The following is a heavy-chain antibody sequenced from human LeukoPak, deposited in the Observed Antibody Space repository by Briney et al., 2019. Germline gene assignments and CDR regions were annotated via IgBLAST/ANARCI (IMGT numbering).Heavy chain of an antibody. D-gene: IGHD1-26*01. CDR1: GYTFTSYD. J-gene: IGHJ6*03. CDR3: ARTSSNYIGYYYYYMDV. Sequence: ASVKVSCKASGYTFTSYDISWVRQAPGQGLEWMGWISTYNGNTNYAQRLQGRVTMTTDTSTSTAYMDLRSLRSDDTAVYYCARTSSNYIGYYYYYMDVWGKGTTVTISS. CDR2: ISTYNGNT. V-gene: IGHV1-18*01.